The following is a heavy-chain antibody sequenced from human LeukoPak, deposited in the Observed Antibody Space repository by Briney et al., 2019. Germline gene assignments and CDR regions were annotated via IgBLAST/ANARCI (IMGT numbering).Heavy chain of an antibody. D-gene: IGHD3-16*01. CDR2: LSFDGAHK. Sequence: ERSLRLSCAASGFTFRHYAVHWVRQAPGRGLEWVAVLSFDGAHKYDAESVKGRFTICKDNSNNALFLQMDSLRLEDTALYYCVRARAGGLDYWGQGTLVTVSS. CDR3: VRARAGGLDY. V-gene: IGHV3-30*04. J-gene: IGHJ4*02. CDR1: GFTFRHYA.